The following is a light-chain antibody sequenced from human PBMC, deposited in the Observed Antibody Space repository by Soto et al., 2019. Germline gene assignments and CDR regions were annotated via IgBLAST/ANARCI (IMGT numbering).Light chain of an antibody. V-gene: IGKV3-15*01. Sequence: EIVMAQSPATLSVSPGERVTFSCRASQSVTSNLAWYQHKPGQAPRLLISGASTGATGVPARFSGSGSGTEFTLTISSLQSEDFAVYYCQQYNNWPRTFGQGTKVDIK. CDR2: GAS. J-gene: IGKJ1*01. CDR1: QSVTSN. CDR3: QQYNNWPRT.